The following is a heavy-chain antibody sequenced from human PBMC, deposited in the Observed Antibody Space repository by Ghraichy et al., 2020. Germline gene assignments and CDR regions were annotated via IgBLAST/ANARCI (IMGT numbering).Heavy chain of an antibody. CDR1: GGSFSGYY. CDR2: INHSGST. V-gene: IGHV4-34*01. CDR3: AREGSSSHRTFDY. J-gene: IGHJ4*02. D-gene: IGHD6-6*01. Sequence: SETLSLTCAVYGGSFSGYYWSWIRQPPGKGLEWIGEINHSGSTNYNPSLKSRVTISVDTSKNQFSLKLSSVTAADTAVYYCAREGSSSHRTFDYWGQGTLVTVSS.